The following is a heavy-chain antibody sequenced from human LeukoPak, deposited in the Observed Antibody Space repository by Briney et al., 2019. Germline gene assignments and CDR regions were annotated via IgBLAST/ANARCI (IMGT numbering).Heavy chain of an antibody. CDR3: ARSSGRSPNRDYMDV. CDR2: INPNSGGT. CDR1: GYTFTGYY. D-gene: IGHD1-14*01. J-gene: IGHJ6*03. V-gene: IGHV1-2*02. Sequence: ASVKVSCKASGYTFTGYYMHWVRQAPGQGLEWMGWINPNSGGTSYAQKFQGRVTMTRDTSISTAYMELSRLRSDDTAVYYCARSSGRSPNRDYMDVWGKGTTVTISS.